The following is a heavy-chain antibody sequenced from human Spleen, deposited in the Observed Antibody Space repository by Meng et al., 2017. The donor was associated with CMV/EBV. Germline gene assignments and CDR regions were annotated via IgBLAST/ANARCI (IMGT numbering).Heavy chain of an antibody. CDR1: GGSISSGDYY. CDR2: IYYSGST. J-gene: IGHJ4*02. V-gene: IGHV4-30-4*08. D-gene: IGHD3-10*01. CDR3: ARDDYYGSGF. Sequence: QGQLPQGGAGLLKPSETLSLSCAVYGGSISSGDYYWSWIRQPPGKGLEWIGYIYYSGSTYYNPSLKSRVTISVDTSKNQFSLKLSSVTAADTAVYYCARDDYYGSGFWGQGTLVTVSS.